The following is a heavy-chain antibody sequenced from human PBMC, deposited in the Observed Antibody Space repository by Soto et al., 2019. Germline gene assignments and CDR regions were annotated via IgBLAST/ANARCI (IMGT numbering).Heavy chain of an antibody. CDR3: ARDSGTSTFDY. V-gene: IGHV3-74*01. D-gene: IGHD1-26*01. CDR1: GFTFSTYW. CDR2: ISGDGGVT. J-gene: IGHJ4*02. Sequence: EVPLVESGGGLVHPGGSLRLSCTVSGFTFSTYWMHWVRQAPGKGPVWVSRISGDGGVTNYADSLKGRFTISRDNAKNTLYLQMNSLRAEDTAVYYCARDSGTSTFDYWGQGTLVTVSS.